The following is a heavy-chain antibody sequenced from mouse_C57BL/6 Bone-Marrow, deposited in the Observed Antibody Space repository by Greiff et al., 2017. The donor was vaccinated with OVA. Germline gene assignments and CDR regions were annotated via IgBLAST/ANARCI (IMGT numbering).Heavy chain of an antibody. D-gene: IGHD1-1*01. J-gene: IGHJ4*01. CDR3: ARGRYYYVITFAMDY. CDR1: GYTFTSYG. V-gene: IGHV1-81*01. Sequence: VQLQQSGAELARPGASVKLSCKASGYTFTSYGMSWVKQRTGQGLEWIGEIYPRSGSTYYNEKFKGKATLTADKSSSTAYMELRSLTSEDSAVYFCARGRYYYVITFAMDYWGQGTSVTVSS. CDR2: IYPRSGST.